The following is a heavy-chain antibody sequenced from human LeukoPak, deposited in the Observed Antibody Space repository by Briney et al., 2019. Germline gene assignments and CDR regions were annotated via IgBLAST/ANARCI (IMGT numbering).Heavy chain of an antibody. D-gene: IGHD3-22*01. J-gene: IGHJ4*02. CDR3: SREGEDMIVYDY. CDR1: GFTFSSYW. CDR2: IKQDGSEK. V-gene: IGHV3-7*01. Sequence: PGGSLRLSCAAPGFTFSSYWMSWVRQAPGKGLEWVANIKQDGSEKYYVDSVRGRFTISRDNAKNSLYLQMNSLRAEDTAVYYCSREGEDMIVYDYWGQGTLITVSS.